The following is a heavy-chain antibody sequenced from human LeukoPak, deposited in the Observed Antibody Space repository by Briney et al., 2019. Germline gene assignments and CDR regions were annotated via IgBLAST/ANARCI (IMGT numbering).Heavy chain of an antibody. CDR1: GYSISSGYY. V-gene: IGHV4-38-2*02. J-gene: IGHJ4*02. Sequence: SETLSLTCTVSGYSISSGYYWGWIRQPPGKGLEWIGSIFHSANTYYNPSLKSRVTISVDTSKNQFSLKMSSVTAADTAVYYCARDPSNSAFKGMQGGDYWGQGTLVTVSS. CDR2: IFHSANT. D-gene: IGHD3-16*01. CDR3: ARDPSNSAFKGMQGGDY.